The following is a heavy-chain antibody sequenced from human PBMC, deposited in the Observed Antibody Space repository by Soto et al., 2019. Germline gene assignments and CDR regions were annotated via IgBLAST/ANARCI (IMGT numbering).Heavy chain of an antibody. J-gene: IGHJ4*02. Sequence: GGSLRLSCAASGFTFSSYGMSWVRRAPGKGLEWVSDISGSGGTTYYADSVKGRFTISRDNSKNTLYLQMNSLRAEDTAVYYCAKIEVRGVIINFFDYWGQGTLVTVSS. CDR2: ISGSGGTT. CDR1: GFTFSSYG. V-gene: IGHV3-23*01. D-gene: IGHD3-10*01. CDR3: AKIEVRGVIINFFDY.